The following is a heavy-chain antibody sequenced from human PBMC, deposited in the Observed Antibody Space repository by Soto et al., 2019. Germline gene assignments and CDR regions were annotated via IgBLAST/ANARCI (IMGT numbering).Heavy chain of an antibody. V-gene: IGHV4-59*01. CDR1: CGSISSYH. D-gene: IGHD6-13*01. CDR2: IYYSGST. Sequence: SEALSLTCTVSCGSISSYHLSWIRQPPGKGLAWIGYIYYSGSTNYNPSLKSRVTISVDTSKNQFSLKLSSVTAADTAVYYCARGDFSSSWTNYYYYYGMDVWGQGTTVTSP. CDR3: ARGDFSSSWTNYYYYYGMDV. J-gene: IGHJ6*02.